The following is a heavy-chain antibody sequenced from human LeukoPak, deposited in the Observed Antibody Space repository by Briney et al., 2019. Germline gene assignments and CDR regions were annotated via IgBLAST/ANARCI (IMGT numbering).Heavy chain of an antibody. V-gene: IGHV4-59*08. Sequence: PSETLSLTCTVSGGSISSYYWGWIRQPPGKGLEWITYISYSGSTNYNPSLKSRVTISVDTSKNQFSLKLSSVTAADTAAYYCASRVGATTFDYWGQGTLVTVSS. CDR1: GGSISSYY. D-gene: IGHD1-26*01. CDR2: ISYSGST. J-gene: IGHJ4*02. CDR3: ASRVGATTFDY.